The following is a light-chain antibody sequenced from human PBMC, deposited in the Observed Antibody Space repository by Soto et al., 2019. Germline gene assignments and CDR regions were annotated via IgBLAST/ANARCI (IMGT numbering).Light chain of an antibody. CDR3: ASWDHSLNGHV. V-gene: IGLV1-44*01. CDR2: SND. J-gene: IGLJ1*01. Sequence: QSVLTQPPSASGTPGQRVTVSCSGSSSNIASNTVNWYQQLPGTAPKLLIYSNDQWPSGVPDRFSASKSGTSASLAISGLQSEDEADYYCASWDHSLNGHVFGTGTKLTVL. CDR1: SSNIASNT.